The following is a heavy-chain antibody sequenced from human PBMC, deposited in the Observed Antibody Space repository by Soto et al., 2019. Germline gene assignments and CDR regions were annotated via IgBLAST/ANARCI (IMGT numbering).Heavy chain of an antibody. CDR1: GYTFTSYG. Sequence: QVQLVQSGAEVKKPGASVKVSCKASGYTFTSYGISWVRQAPGQGLEWMGWISAYNGNTNYAQKLQGRVTMTTDTPTRTAYREQRSLRSDDTAVYYCARGGPVVVAATGDYFDYWGQGTLVTVSS. J-gene: IGHJ4*02. CDR3: ARGGPVVVAATGDYFDY. D-gene: IGHD2-15*01. V-gene: IGHV1-18*01. CDR2: ISAYNGNT.